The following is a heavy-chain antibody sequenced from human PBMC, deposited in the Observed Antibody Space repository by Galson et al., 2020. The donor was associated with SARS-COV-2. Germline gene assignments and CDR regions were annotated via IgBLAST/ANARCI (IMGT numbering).Heavy chain of an antibody. J-gene: IGHJ6*02. Sequence: SETLSLTCTVSGGSISSGTYYWSWIRQPAGTGLEWIGRIYTSGSTNYNPSLKSRVTISVDTSKNQFSLKLSSVNAADTAVYYCARGGYDFWSGYNYGMDVLGQGTTVTFSS. V-gene: IGHV4-61*02. CDR1: GGSISSGTYY. D-gene: IGHD3-3*01. CDR3: ARGGYDFWSGYNYGMDV. CDR2: IYTSGST.